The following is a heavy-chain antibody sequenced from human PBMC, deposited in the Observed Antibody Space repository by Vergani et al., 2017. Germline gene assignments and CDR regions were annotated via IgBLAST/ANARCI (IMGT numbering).Heavy chain of an antibody. Sequence: EVQLVESGGGLVKPGGSLRLSCAASGFTFSSYSMNWVRQAPGKGLEWVSSISSSSSYIYYADSVKGRFTISRDNAKNSLYLQMNSLRAEDTAVYYCARVVPPKYYDYVWGSYRYSDFDYCGQGTLVTVSS. J-gene: IGHJ4*02. CDR3: ARVVPPKYYDYVWGSYRYSDFDY. CDR1: GFTFSSYS. D-gene: IGHD3-16*02. CDR2: ISSSSSYI. V-gene: IGHV3-21*01.